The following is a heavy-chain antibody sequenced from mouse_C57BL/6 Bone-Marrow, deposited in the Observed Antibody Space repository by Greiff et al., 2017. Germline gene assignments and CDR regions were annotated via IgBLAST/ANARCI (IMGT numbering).Heavy chain of an antibody. J-gene: IGHJ4*01. Sequence: EVMLVASGGGLVKPGGSLKLSCAASGFTFSSYTMSWVRQTPEKRLEWVATISGGGGNTYYPDSVKGRFTISRDNAKNTLYLQMISLGSEDTALYYCARLSAMDYWGQGTSVTVSS. CDR1: GFTFSSYT. V-gene: IGHV5-9*01. CDR3: ARLSAMDY. CDR2: ISGGGGNT.